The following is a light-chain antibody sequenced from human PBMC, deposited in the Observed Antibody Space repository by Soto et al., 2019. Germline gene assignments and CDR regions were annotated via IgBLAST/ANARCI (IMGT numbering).Light chain of an antibody. CDR1: QSVSSK. CDR2: GAS. Sequence: EIVLTQSPGTLSVSPGERATLSCRASQSVSSKLAWYQQKPGQAPRLLFYGASTGATGIPARFSGSGSETEFTLSISSLQSEDFAVYYCQQXNNWPGTFGQGTKV. J-gene: IGKJ1*01. CDR3: QQXNNWPGT. V-gene: IGKV3-15*01.